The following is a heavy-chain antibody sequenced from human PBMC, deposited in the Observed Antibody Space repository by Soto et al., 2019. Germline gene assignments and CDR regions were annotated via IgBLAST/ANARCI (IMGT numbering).Heavy chain of an antibody. CDR3: ARADRRGYSYGSIDY. J-gene: IGHJ4*02. V-gene: IGHV4-61*08. Sequence: SETLSLTCTVSGGSIISGGYYWIWIRQPPGKGLEWIGYIYYSGSTSYNPSLKSRVTISVDTSKNQFSLKLSSVTAADTAVYYCARADRRGYSYGSIDYWGQGTLVTVSS. D-gene: IGHD5-18*01. CDR2: IYYSGST. CDR1: GGSIISGGYY.